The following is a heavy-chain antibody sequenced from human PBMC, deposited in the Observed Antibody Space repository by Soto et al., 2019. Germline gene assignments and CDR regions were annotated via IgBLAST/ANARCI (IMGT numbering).Heavy chain of an antibody. Sequence: ASVKVSCKASGYTFTSYAMHWVRQAPGQRLEWMGWINAGNGNTNYSQKFQGRITMTRNTSASTAYMELSSLRSEDTAVYYCARRPTSGTSYAPLNIWGQGTMVTVSS. CDR3: ARRPTSGTSYAPLNI. J-gene: IGHJ3*02. CDR1: GYTFTSYA. V-gene: IGHV1-3*01. D-gene: IGHD1-26*01. CDR2: INAGNGNT.